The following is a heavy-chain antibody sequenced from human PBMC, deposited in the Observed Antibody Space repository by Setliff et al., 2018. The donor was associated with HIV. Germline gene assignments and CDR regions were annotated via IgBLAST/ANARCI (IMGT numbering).Heavy chain of an antibody. J-gene: IGHJ6*03. D-gene: IGHD6-6*01. CDR3: ARDLKFGSSGHYYYYMDI. V-gene: IGHV3-30*04. CDR2: IWSDGSNK. CDR1: GFTFRSYA. Sequence: GGSLRLSCTASGFTFRSYAMHWVRQAPGKGLEWVAVIWSDGSNKHYADSVKGRFTISRDNSKNTLSLQMNSLRAGDTAVYYCARDLKFGSSGHYYYYMDIWGEGTTVTVSS.